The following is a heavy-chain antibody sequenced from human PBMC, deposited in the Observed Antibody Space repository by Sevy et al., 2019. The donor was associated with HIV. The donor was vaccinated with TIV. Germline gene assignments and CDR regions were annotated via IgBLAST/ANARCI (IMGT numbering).Heavy chain of an antibody. D-gene: IGHD3-10*01. J-gene: IGHJ6*03. CDR2: ISGSGDST. CDR3: AKGNPGELYSYFYYYMAV. CDR1: GFTFSSCA. Sequence: GGSLRLSCAASGFTFSSCAMNWVRQAPGKGLEWVSSISGSGDSTYYAASVKGRFTISRDNSKNTLYLQMSSLRAEDKAVYYCAKGNPGELYSYFYYYMAVWGTGTTVTVSS. V-gene: IGHV3-23*01.